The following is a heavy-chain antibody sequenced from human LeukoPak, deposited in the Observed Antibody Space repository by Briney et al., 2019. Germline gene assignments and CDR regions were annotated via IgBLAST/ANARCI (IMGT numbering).Heavy chain of an antibody. J-gene: IGHJ6*02. CDR3: AKGPGYSYGYGLMDV. V-gene: IGHV3-9*01. Sequence: PGGSLRLSCAASGFTFDDYAMHWVRQAPGKGLEWVSGISWNSGSIGYADSVRGRFTISRDNAKNSLYLQMNSLRAEDTALYYCAKGPGYSYGYGLMDVWGQGTTVTVSS. CDR2: ISWNSGSI. CDR1: GFTFDDYA. D-gene: IGHD5-18*01.